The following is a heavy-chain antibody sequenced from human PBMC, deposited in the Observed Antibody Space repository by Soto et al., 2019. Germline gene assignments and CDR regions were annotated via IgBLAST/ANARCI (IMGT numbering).Heavy chain of an antibody. Sequence: GESLKISCKGSGYSFTSYWIGWVRQMPGKGLEWMGIIYPGDSDTRYSPSFQGQVTISADKSISTAYLQWSSLKASDTAMYYCARHGSSSSSWSSYYYYGMDVWGQGTTVTVSS. J-gene: IGHJ6*02. CDR2: IYPGDSDT. CDR3: ARHGSSSSSWSSYYYYGMDV. D-gene: IGHD6-13*01. V-gene: IGHV5-51*01. CDR1: GYSFTSYW.